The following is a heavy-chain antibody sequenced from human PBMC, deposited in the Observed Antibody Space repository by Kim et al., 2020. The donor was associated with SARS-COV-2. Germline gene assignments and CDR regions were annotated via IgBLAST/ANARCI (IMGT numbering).Heavy chain of an antibody. CDR2: INAGNGNT. CDR3: ARDLIVGATTGNYYGMDV. J-gene: IGHJ6*02. CDR1: GYTFTSYA. Sequence: ASVKVSCKASGYTFTSYAMHWVRQAPGQRLEWMGWINAGNGNTKYSQKFQGRVTITRDTSASTAYMELSSLRSEDTAVYYCARDLIVGATTGNYYGMDVWGQGTTVTVSS. V-gene: IGHV1-3*01. D-gene: IGHD1-26*01.